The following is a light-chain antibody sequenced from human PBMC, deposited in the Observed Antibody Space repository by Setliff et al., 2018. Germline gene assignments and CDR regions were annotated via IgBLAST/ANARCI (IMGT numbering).Light chain of an antibody. CDR3: CSYAGTNIFYV. CDR2: AVS. Sequence: QSVLTQPRSVSGSPGQSVTISCTGTSSDVGAYNYVSWYQQHPGKAPKLMISAVSERPPGVPDRFSGSKSGNTASLTISGLQAEDEADYYCCSYAGTNIFYVFGTGTKV. V-gene: IGLV2-11*01. CDR1: SSDVGAYNY. J-gene: IGLJ1*01.